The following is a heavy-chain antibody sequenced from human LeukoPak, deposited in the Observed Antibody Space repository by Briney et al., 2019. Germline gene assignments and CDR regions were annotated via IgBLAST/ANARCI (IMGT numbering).Heavy chain of an antibody. CDR2: ISGSGGST. Sequence: PGGSLRLSCAASGFTFSSYAMSWVRQAPGKGLEWVSAISGSGGSTYYADSVKGRFTISRDNSKNTLYLQMNSLRAEDTAVHYCAKFRIKWELLGDAFDIWGQGTMVTVSS. CDR1: GFTFSSYA. V-gene: IGHV3-23*01. D-gene: IGHD1-26*01. CDR3: AKFRIKWELLGDAFDI. J-gene: IGHJ3*02.